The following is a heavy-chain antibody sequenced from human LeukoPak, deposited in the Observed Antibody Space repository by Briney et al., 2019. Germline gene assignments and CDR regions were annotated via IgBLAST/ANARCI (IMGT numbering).Heavy chain of an antibody. J-gene: IGHJ4*02. D-gene: IGHD6-13*01. CDR3: ATIAAAGYYFDY. CDR2: ISYDGSNK. Sequence: PRGSLRLSCAASGFTFSSYGMHWVRQAPGKGLEWVAVISYDGSNKYYADSVKGRFTISRDNSKNTLYLQMNSLRAEDTAVYYCATIAAAGYYFDYWGQGTLVTVSS. V-gene: IGHV3-30*03. CDR1: GFTFSSYG.